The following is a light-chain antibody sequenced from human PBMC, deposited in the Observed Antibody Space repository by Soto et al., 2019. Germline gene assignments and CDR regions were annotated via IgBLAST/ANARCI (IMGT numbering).Light chain of an antibody. CDR3: AAGDVSLVV. CDR2: SDN. CDR1: SSNIGTNT. Sequence: QSVLTQPPSASGTPGQRVTISCSGSSSNIGTNTVIWYQQLPGAAPKLLIYSDNQRPSGVPDRFSGSKSGTSASLAISGLQYEDDAYYYCAAGDVSLVVFGGGTKLTVL. J-gene: IGLJ2*01. V-gene: IGLV1-44*01.